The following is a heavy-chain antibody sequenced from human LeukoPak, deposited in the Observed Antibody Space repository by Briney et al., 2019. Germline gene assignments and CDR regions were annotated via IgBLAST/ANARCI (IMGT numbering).Heavy chain of an antibody. CDR2: ISSSSSYI. CDR3: ARDRFSIVGAYYFDY. CDR1: GFTFSSYG. J-gene: IGHJ4*02. V-gene: IGHV3-21*01. D-gene: IGHD1-26*01. Sequence: GGSLRLSCAASGFTFSSYGMSWVRQAPGKGLEWVSSISSSSSYIYYADSVKGRFTISRDNAKNSLYLQMNSLRAEDTAVYYCARDRFSIVGAYYFDYWGQGTLVTVSS.